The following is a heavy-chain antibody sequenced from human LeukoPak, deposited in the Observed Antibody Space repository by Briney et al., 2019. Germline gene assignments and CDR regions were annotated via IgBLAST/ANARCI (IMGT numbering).Heavy chain of an antibody. CDR1: DDSITIYY. J-gene: IGHJ5*02. Sequence: PSETLSLTCTVSDDSITIYYWSWIRQPPGKGLEWIGYIDHTGITNYNPSLNSRVTISRDTSKNHFSLELSSATAADTAVYYCAREEYYYGSGSYPLPWFDPWGQGTLVTVSS. CDR2: IDHTGIT. V-gene: IGHV4-59*12. CDR3: AREEYYYGSGSYPLPWFDP. D-gene: IGHD3-10*01.